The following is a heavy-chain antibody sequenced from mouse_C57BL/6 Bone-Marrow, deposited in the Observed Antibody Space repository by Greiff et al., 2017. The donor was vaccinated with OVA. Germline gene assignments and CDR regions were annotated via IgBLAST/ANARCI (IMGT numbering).Heavy chain of an antibody. Sequence: QVQLQQSGAELVKPGASVKLSCKASGYTFTSYWMHWVKQRPGQGLEWIGMIHPNSGSTNYNEKFKSKATLTVDKSSSTAYMQLSSLTSEDSAVYYCARTSSGSRFAYWGQGTLVTVSA. CDR2: IHPNSGST. J-gene: IGHJ3*01. CDR1: GYTFTSYW. V-gene: IGHV1-64*01. D-gene: IGHD3-2*02. CDR3: ARTSSGSRFAY.